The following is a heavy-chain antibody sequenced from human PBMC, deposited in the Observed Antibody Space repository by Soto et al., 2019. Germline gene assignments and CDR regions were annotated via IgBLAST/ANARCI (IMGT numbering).Heavy chain of an antibody. J-gene: IGHJ4*02. CDR2: XXSXXSDT. Sequence: PGGSLRLSCEASGFTFSRVSMNWVRQVPGKALXWXAXXXSXXSDTWYADSVKGRFIISRDNDQNSLFLQMNTLRPEDTAMYYCARVAYWGPGTQVTVSS. V-gene: IGHV3-21*01. CDR1: GFTFSRVS. CDR3: ARVAY.